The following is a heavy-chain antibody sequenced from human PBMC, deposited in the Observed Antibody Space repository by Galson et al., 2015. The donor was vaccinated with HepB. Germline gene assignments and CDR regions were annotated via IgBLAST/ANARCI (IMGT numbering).Heavy chain of an antibody. CDR3: ADSRGSSWYGDAFDI. J-gene: IGHJ3*02. CDR2: ISAYNGNT. D-gene: IGHD6-13*01. V-gene: IGHV1-18*01. Sequence: SVKVSCKASGYTFTRYGISWVRQAPGQGLEWMGWISAYNGNTNYAQKLQGRVTMTTDTSTSTAYMELRSLRSDDTAVYYCADSRGSSWYGDAFDIWGQGTMVTVSS. CDR1: GYTFTRYG.